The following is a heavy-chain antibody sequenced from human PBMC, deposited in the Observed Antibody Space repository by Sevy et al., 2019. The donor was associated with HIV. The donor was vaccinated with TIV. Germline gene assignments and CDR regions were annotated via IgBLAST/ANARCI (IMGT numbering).Heavy chain of an antibody. J-gene: IGHJ5*02. CDR3: GRDESSWYGLVDH. Sequence: GGSLRLSCAASGFTFSSYSMNWVRQAPGKGLEWISYISTSSSTKYYADSVKGRFTVSRDNAKNSLYLQMNSLRDEDTAVYYCGRDESSWYGLVDHWGPGTLVTVSS. CDR2: ISTSSSTK. D-gene: IGHD2-15*01. CDR1: GFTFSSYS. V-gene: IGHV3-48*02.